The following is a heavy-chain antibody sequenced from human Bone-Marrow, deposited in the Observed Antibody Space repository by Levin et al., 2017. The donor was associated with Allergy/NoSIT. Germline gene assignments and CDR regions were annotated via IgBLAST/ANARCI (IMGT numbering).Heavy chain of an antibody. D-gene: IGHD3-22*01. CDR3: ARDHYYDSSGSLGLDY. CDR1: GGSISSYY. V-gene: IGHV4-4*07. J-gene: IGHJ4*02. Sequence: PSETLSLTCTVSGGSISSYYWSWIRQPAGKGLEWIGRIYTSGSTNYNPSLKSRVTMSVDTSKNQFSLKLSSVTAADTAVYYCARDHYYDSSGSLGLDYWGQGTLVTVSS. CDR2: IYTSGST.